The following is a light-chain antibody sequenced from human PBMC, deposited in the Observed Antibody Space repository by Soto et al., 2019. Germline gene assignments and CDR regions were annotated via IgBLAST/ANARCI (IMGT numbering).Light chain of an antibody. CDR3: QQYDIWPPT. CDR2: GAS. J-gene: IGKJ1*01. V-gene: IGKV3-15*01. CDR1: QSVCSN. Sequence: EIVMTQSPAILSLSPAERATLSCRASQSVCSNLAWFQQKSGQTPRLLFNGASTRATGIPARFTGSGSGTEFILTISSLQSEDFAVYYCQQYDIWPPTFGQGTKVDIK.